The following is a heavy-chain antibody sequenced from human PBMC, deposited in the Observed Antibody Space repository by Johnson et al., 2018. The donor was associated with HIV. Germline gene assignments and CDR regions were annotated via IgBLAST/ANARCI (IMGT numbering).Heavy chain of an antibody. J-gene: IGHJ3*02. D-gene: IGHD1-26*01. V-gene: IGHV3-53*01. CDR1: GFTVSSNY. CDR2: IYSGGST. CDR3: ARGDKWDPDVFDM. Sequence: VQLVESGGGLIQPGGSLRLSCAASGFTVSSNYMSWVRQAPGKGLEWVSVIYSGGSTYYADSVKGRFTISRDNSKNTLYLQMNSLRAEDTAVYYCARGDKWDPDVFDMWGQGTMVTVSS.